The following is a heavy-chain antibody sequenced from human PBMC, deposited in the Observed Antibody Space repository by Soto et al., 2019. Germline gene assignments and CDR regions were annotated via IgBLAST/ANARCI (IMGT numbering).Heavy chain of an antibody. CDR3: ARADFDWLKRRWFDP. J-gene: IGHJ5*02. D-gene: IGHD3-9*01. V-gene: IGHV4-4*02. CDR2: IYHSGST. CDR1: VVSITSSNW. Sequence: SVTLSLTCAVSVVSITSSNWWSLVRQPPGKGLEWIGEIYHSGSTNYNPSLKSRVTISVDKSKNQFSLKLSSVTAADTAVYYCARADFDWLKRRWFDPWGQGTLVTVS.